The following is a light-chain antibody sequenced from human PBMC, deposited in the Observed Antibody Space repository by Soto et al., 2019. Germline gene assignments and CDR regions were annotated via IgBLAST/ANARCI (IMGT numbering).Light chain of an antibody. Sequence: QSVLTQPASVCGSPGQSIAISCTGTSTDVGGYNYVSWYQQHPGKAPKLIIYKVSSRPSGVSNRFSGAKSGNTASLTISGLQAEDEADYYCSSYTSDNTLVFGGGTKVTV. V-gene: IGLV2-14*01. CDR2: KVS. CDR1: STDVGGYNY. CDR3: SSYTSDNTLV. J-gene: IGLJ3*02.